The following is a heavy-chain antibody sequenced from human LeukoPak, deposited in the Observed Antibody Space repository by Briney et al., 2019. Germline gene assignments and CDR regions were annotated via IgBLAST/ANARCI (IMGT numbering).Heavy chain of an antibody. CDR2: ISAYNGNT. D-gene: IGHD3-10*01. Sequence: ASVKVSCKASGYTFTSYGISWVRQAPGQGLEWMGWISAYNGNTNYAQKLQGRVTMTTDTSTSTAYMELRSLRSDDTAVYYCARVPQHYYGSGSYYSDYWGQGTLVTVSS. J-gene: IGHJ4*02. V-gene: IGHV1-18*01. CDR3: ARVPQHYYGSGSYYSDY. CDR1: GYTFTSYG.